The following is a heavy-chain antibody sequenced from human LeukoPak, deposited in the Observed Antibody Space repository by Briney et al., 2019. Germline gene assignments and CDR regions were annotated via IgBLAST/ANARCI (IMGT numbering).Heavy chain of an antibody. CDR1: GGSISSYY. Sequence: SETLSLTCTVAGGSISSYYWSWIRQPPGKGLEWIGSIYYSGSTYYNPSLKSRVTISVDTSKNQFSLKLSSVTAADTAVYYCARGTILWFGGRNWFDPWGQGPLVTVSS. V-gene: IGHV4-59*12. CDR2: IYYSGST. J-gene: IGHJ5*02. CDR3: ARGTILWFGGRNWFDP. D-gene: IGHD3-10*01.